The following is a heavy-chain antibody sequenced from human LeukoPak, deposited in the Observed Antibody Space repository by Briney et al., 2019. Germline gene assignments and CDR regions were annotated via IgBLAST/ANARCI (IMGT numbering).Heavy chain of an antibody. D-gene: IGHD3-22*01. CDR3: AKGGRIDSSGYPLV. J-gene: IGHJ4*02. Sequence: GGSLRLSCAASGFTFSSYAMSWVRQAPGKGLEWVSAISGSGGSTYYADSVKGRFTISRDNSKNTLYLQMNSLRAEDTAVYYCAKGGRIDSSGYPLVWGQGTLVTVSS. V-gene: IGHV3-23*01. CDR2: ISGSGGST. CDR1: GFTFSSYA.